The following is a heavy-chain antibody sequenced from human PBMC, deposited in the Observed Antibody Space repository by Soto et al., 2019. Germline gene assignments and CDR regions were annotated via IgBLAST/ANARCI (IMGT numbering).Heavy chain of an antibody. CDR2: IYYSGST. V-gene: IGHV4-59*08. CDR1: GGSISGYY. Sequence: ETLSLTCTVSGGSISGYYWSWIRQSPGKGLEWIAYIYYSGSTNSNPSLKSRVTISVDTSKNQFSLKLSSVTAADTAVYYCARHSNEYRKSLDYWGQGTLVTVSS. J-gene: IGHJ4*02. D-gene: IGHD1-1*01. CDR3: ARHSNEYRKSLDY.